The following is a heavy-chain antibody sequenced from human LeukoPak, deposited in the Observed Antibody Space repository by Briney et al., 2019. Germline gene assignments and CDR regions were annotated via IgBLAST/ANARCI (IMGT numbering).Heavy chain of an antibody. CDR1: GFTFGDYS. CDR2: ITGEGDIT. D-gene: IGHD4-17*01. CDR3: AKDIPTGDYVFDY. Sequence: GSPRLSCAASGFTFGDYSMHWVRQPPRKGLEWLSLITGEGDITYHADSVKGRFTISRDNNENSLYLQINSLRTEDTALYYCAKDIPTGDYVFDYWGQGSLVTVSS. V-gene: IGHV3-43*02. J-gene: IGHJ4*02.